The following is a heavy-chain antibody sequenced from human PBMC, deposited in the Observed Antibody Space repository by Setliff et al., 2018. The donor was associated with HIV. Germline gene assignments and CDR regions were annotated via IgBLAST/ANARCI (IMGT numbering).Heavy chain of an antibody. Sequence: GGSLRLSCAASGFRFRSYWMSWVRQAPGKGLESVANVKQDGTETLYVDSVKGQFTISRDNANNLVYLQMNSLRAEDTAVYFCARWGSGSYERVFDYWGQGMLVTVSS. V-gene: IGHV3-7*01. CDR1: GFRFRSYW. CDR3: ARWGSGSYERVFDY. J-gene: IGHJ4*02. CDR2: VKQDGTET. D-gene: IGHD1-26*01.